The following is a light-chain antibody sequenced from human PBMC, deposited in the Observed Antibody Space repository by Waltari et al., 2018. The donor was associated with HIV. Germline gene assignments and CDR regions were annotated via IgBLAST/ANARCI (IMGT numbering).Light chain of an antibody. CDR1: SSNIGSNI. CDR3: AAWDDSLNGAV. J-gene: IGLJ3*02. Sequence: QSVLPQPPSASGTPGQGVTISCSGSSSNIGSNIVNWYQQLPGTAPKLLIYMNKQRPSGVPDRVSGSKSGTSASLAISGLQSEDDADYYCAAWDDSLNGAVFGGGTKLTVL. CDR2: MNK. V-gene: IGLV1-44*01.